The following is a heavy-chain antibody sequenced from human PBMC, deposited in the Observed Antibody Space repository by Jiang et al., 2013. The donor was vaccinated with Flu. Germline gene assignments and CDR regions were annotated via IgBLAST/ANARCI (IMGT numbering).Heavy chain of an antibody. CDR1: GGSISSYY. D-gene: IGHD3-22*01. Sequence: GSGLVKPSETLSLTCTVSGGSISSYYWSWIRQPPGKGLEWIGYIYYSGSTNYNPSLKSRVTISVDTSKNQFSLKLSSVTAADTAVYYCATSYDSSGYSDYWGQGTLVTVSS. CDR2: IYYSGST. V-gene: IGHV4-59*01. CDR3: ATSYDSSGYSDY. J-gene: IGHJ4*02.